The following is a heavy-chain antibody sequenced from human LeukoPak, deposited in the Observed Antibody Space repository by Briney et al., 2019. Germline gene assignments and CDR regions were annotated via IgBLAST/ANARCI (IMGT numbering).Heavy chain of an antibody. CDR2: VYPGECDT. Sequence: GESLQIASHGYRYGFTSYWIGWVRPMTGKGMEWMGIVYPGECDTRYSPYFQGQVNISADKSISTAYLQWSILKASDTAMYYCARLVWFGEMPLYYYYYYMDVWGKGTTVTVSS. CDR1: RYGFTSYW. V-gene: IGHV5-51*01. CDR3: ARLVWFGEMPLYYYYYYMDV. D-gene: IGHD3-10*01. J-gene: IGHJ6*03.